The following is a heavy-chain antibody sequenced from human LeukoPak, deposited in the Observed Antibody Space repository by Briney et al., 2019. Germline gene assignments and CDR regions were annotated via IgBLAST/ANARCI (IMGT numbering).Heavy chain of an antibody. J-gene: IGHJ6*02. CDR2: IIPILCIA. CDR1: GYTFTSYD. D-gene: IGHD3-22*01. Sequence: WGSVKVSCKASGYTFTSYDINWVRQATGQGLEWMGRIIPILCIANYAQKFQGRVTITADKSTSTAYMELSSLRSEDTAVYYCARDRNYYDSSGYRTYYYYGMDVWGQGTTVTVSS. CDR3: ARDRNYYDSSGYRTYYYYGMDV. V-gene: IGHV1-69*04.